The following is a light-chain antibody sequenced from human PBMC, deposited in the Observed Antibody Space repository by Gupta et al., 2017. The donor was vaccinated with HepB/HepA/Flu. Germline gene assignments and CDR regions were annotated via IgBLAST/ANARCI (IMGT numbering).Light chain of an antibody. Sequence: IVLTHSPGTLSLSPVDSATLSCRASQSASSYYIAWYQQKPGQAPRLLISGTSNTATDIPDRFSSSGSGTHFTLTISRLETEDFAVYYCQQGASAPYTFGQGTKLEIK. V-gene: IGKV3-20*01. J-gene: IGKJ2*01. CDR2: GTS. CDR1: QSASSYY. CDR3: QQGASAPYT.